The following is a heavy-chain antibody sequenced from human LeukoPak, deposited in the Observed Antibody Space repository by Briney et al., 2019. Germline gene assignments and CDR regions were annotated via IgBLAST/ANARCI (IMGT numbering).Heavy chain of an antibody. CDR3: ARHMGGSGSSFYYFDY. Sequence: PSQTLSLTCTVSGGSISSGSYYWSWIRQPAGKGLEWIGRIYTSGSTNYNPSLKSRVTISVDTSKNQFSLKLSSVTAADTAVYYCARHMGGSGSSFYYFDYWGLGTLVTVSS. D-gene: IGHD3-10*01. CDR2: IYTSGST. CDR1: GGSISSGSYY. V-gene: IGHV4-61*02. J-gene: IGHJ4*02.